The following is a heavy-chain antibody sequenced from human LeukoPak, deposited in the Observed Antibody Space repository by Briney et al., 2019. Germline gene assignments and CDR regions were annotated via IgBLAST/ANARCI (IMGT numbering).Heavy chain of an antibody. J-gene: IGHJ3*02. CDR3: ARHSGPLEALDI. D-gene: IGHD6-13*01. V-gene: IGHV5-10-1*01. CDR2: IDPSDSYT. CDR1: EYSFPTYW. Sequence: KSGESLTISCKGSEYSFPTYWISWVRQMPGKGLEWMGRIDPSDSYTNYSPSFQGHVTISPDKSITTAYLHWSSLKASDTAMYYCARHSGPLEALDIWGQGTMVTVSS.